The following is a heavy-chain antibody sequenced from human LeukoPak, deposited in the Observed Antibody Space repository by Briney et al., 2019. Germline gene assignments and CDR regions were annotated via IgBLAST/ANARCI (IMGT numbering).Heavy chain of an antibody. D-gene: IGHD1-1*01. CDR3: ARDEKLVQLNY. Sequence: DSVKGRFTISRDNSKNMVYLQMSSLRAEDTAHYFCARDEKLVQLNYWGQGTLVTVSS. V-gene: IGHV3-23*01. J-gene: IGHJ4*02.